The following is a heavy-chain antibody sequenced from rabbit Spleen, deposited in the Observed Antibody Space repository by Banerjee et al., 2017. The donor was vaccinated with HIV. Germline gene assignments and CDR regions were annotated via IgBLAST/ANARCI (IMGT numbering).Heavy chain of an antibody. CDR1: GVSFSSSYW. J-gene: IGHJ6*01. CDR2: INTYTAKS. V-gene: IGHV1S40*01. D-gene: IGHD7-1*01. CDR3: ARDTGTSFSSYGMDL. Sequence: QSLEESGGDLVKPGASLTLTCTASGVSFSSSYWTCWVRQAPGKGLEWIACINTYTAKSVYATWATGRFTISRTSSTTVTLQMTSLTVADTATYFCARDTGTSFSSYGMDLWGPGTLVTVS.